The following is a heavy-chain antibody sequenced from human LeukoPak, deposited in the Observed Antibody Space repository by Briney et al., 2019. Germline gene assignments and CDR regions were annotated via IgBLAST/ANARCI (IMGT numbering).Heavy chain of an antibody. V-gene: IGHV3-74*01. CDR2: INTDGTVT. CDR3: ATKQWLAPPPDS. CDR1: GFTFRKYW. J-gene: IGHJ4*02. D-gene: IGHD6-19*01. Sequence: GGSLRLSRAASGFTFRKYWMLLVRQTPGKGLESVSRINTDGTVTTYADSVKGRFTVSRDNADNTMFLQMNSVRDEDTAVYYCATKQWLAPPPDSWGQGAPVTVSS.